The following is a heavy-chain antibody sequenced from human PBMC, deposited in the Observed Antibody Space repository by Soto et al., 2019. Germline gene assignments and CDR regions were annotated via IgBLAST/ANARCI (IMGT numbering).Heavy chain of an antibody. CDR2: VSPNGQGI. CDR3: AKDRDYPRDYFHY. D-gene: IGHD3-10*01. CDR1: GFTLGRYG. J-gene: IGHJ4*02. V-gene: IGHV3-23*01. Sequence: GGSLRLSCAASGFTLGRYGMSWVRQAPGKGLEWVSAVSPNGQGIYYADSVRGRFTISRDSSKNTVFLHMDSLRAEDTAVYYCAKDRDYPRDYFHYWGQGTLVTVSS.